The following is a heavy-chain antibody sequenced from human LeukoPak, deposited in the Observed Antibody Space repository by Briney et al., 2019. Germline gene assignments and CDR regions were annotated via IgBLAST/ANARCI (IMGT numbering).Heavy chain of an antibody. V-gene: IGHV5-51*01. CDR3: ARGFYSWEYPRSYYFDY. CDR2: IYPDSDI. Sequence: GESLKISCKVSGYSFTSYWIGWVRQMPGKGLEWVGLIYPDSDIMYSPSFQGQVTISVDESISTAFLQWRSLKASDTAIYFCARGFYSWEYPRSYYFDYWGQGTQVIVSS. J-gene: IGHJ4*02. CDR1: GYSFTSYW. D-gene: IGHD1-26*01.